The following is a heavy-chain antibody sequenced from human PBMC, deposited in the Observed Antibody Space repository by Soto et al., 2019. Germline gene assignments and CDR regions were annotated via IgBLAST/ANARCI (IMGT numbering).Heavy chain of an antibody. V-gene: IGHV4-31*03. CDR2: IYYSGST. CDR1: GGSISSGGYY. Sequence: QVQLQESGPGLVKPSQTLSLTCTVSGGSISSGGYYWSWICQHPGKGLEWIGYIYYSGSTYYNPSLKGRVTISVDTSKNQFSLKLSSVTAADTAVYYCARVGGGDPGGGYYYGMDVWGQGTTVTVSS. D-gene: IGHD4-17*01. J-gene: IGHJ6*02. CDR3: ARVGGGDPGGGYYYGMDV.